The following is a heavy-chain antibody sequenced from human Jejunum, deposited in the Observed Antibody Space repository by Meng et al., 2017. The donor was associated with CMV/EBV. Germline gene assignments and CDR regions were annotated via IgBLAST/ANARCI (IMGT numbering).Heavy chain of an antibody. V-gene: IGHV1-18*01. J-gene: IGHJ4*02. Sequence: QVQVVQSWPEMQVPGPSVKVSSTASHDTFTGYGGSWFRQAPGQGLEWMAWRGAHDGDTSHAPRFQGRVTVTADRPTATAYMELRNLRSDDTGVYYCAKGTPGRRYAENWGQGTLVTVSS. D-gene: IGHD3-10*01. CDR3: AKGTPGRRYAEN. CDR2: RGAHDGDT. CDR1: HDTFTGYG.